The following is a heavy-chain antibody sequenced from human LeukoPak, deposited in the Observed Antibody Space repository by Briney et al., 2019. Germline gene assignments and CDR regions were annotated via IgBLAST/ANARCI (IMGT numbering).Heavy chain of an antibody. V-gene: IGHV4-31*03. J-gene: IGHJ4*02. CDR1: GGFMSSGGYY. Sequence: SETLTLTCTVSGGFMSSGGYYWSWIRQHPGKGLEWIGYIYYSGSTYYNPSLKSRVTISVDTSKNQFSLKLSSVTAADTAVYYCARGFLEWLLPTALDYWGQGTLVTVSS. CDR2: IYYSGST. CDR3: ARGFLEWLLPTALDY. D-gene: IGHD3-3*01.